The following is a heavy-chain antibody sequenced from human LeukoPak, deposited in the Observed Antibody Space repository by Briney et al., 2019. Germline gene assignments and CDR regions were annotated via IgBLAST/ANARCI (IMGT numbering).Heavy chain of an antibody. J-gene: IGHJ5*02. Sequence: GGSLRLSCAASGFTFSSYEMNWVRQAPGKGLEWVSYISSSGSTIYYADSVKGRFTISRDNAKNSLYLQMNSLRAEDTAVYYCARDRGSWYGNWFDPWGQGTLVTVSS. CDR2: ISSSGSTI. V-gene: IGHV3-48*03. CDR3: ARDRGSWYGNWFDP. CDR1: GFTFSSYE. D-gene: IGHD6-13*01.